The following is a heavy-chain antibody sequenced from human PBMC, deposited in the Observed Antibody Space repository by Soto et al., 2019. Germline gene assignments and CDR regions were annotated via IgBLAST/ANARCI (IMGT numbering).Heavy chain of an antibody. J-gene: IGHJ6*02. CDR3: ARTSAAGKYYYGMDV. CDR1: GYSFISYW. V-gene: IGHV5-51*01. D-gene: IGHD6-13*01. CDR2: IYPGDSDT. Sequence: EVQLVPSGAEVKKPGESLKISCKGSGYSFISYWIGWVRQMPGKGLEWMGIIYPGDSDTRYSPSFQGQVTISADKSISTAYLQWSSLKASDTAMYYCARTSAAGKYYYGMDVWGQGTTVTVSS.